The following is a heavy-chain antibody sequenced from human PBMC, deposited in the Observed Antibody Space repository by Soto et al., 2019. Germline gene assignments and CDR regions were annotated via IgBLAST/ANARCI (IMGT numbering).Heavy chain of an antibody. CDR3: TRVNRITSGGRYFEY. V-gene: IGHV4-61*08. Sequence: PSETLSLTCTLSAESVSSGVYDRICFRQPPGKGLEWIGYTYYRGTADYNPSLKIRVTISVHTAKNQFSLNLKSVPAADTALYYCTRVNRITSGGRYFEYWGQGSMVTVSS. CDR2: TYYRGTA. J-gene: IGHJ4*02. CDR1: AESVSSGVYD. D-gene: IGHD1-20*01.